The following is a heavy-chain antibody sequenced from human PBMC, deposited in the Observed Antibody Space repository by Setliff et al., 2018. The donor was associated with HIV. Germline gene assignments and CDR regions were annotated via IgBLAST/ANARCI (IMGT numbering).Heavy chain of an antibody. D-gene: IGHD3-16*01. V-gene: IGHV4-34*01. CDR1: GASFSDYQ. CDR2: INHSGST. J-gene: IGHJ3*02. CDR3: ARYYDSHPAFDI. Sequence: PSETLSLTCAVYGASFSDYQWNWIRQSPGKGLEWIGEINHSGSTNYNPSLKSRVTMSVETSKNQFSLKLNSVTAADTAVYYCARYYDSHPAFDIWGQGTMVTVS.